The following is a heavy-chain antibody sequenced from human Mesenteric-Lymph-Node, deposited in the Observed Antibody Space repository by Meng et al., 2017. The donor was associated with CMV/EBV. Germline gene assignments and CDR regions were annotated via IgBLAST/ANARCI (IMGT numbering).Heavy chain of an antibody. J-gene: IGHJ4*02. D-gene: IGHD3-3*02. V-gene: IGHV3-9*01. CDR1: GFTFSSYG. CDR2: ISWNSGSI. CDR3: AKDGNFGVTRYYFDY. Sequence: GGSLRLSCAASGFTFSSYGMHWVRQAPGKGLEWVSGISWNSGSIGYADSVKGRFTISRDNAKNSLYLQMNSLRAEDTALYYCAKDGNFGVTRYYFDYWGQGTLVTVSS.